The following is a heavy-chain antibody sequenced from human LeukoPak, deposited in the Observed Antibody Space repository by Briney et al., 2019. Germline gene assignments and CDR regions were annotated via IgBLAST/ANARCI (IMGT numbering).Heavy chain of an antibody. CDR2: IYYSGST. D-gene: IGHD6-13*01. J-gene: IGHJ4*02. Sequence: SETLSLTCTVSGGSISSYYWSWIRQPPGKGLEWIGYIYYSGSTNYNPSLKSRVTISVDTSKNQFSLKLSSVTAADTAVYYCARAEYSSSWFDYWGQGTLVSVSS. V-gene: IGHV4-59*01. CDR3: ARAEYSSSWFDY. CDR1: GGSISSYY.